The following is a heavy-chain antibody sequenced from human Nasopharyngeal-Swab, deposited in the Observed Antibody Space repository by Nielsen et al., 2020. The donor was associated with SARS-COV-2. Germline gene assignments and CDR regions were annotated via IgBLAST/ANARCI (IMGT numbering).Heavy chain of an antibody. D-gene: IGHD6-19*01. CDR3: ARDPGYISGSGYYGLDV. V-gene: IGHV3-21*06. J-gene: IGHJ6*02. Sequence: GGSLRLSCAASGFTFSSYSMNWVRQAPGKGLEWVSSISSSSTYIYYADLVKGRFTISRDNAKNSLYLQMNSLRAEDTAVYYCARDPGYISGSGYYGLDVWGQGTTVTVSS. CDR2: ISSSSTYI. CDR1: GFTFSSYS.